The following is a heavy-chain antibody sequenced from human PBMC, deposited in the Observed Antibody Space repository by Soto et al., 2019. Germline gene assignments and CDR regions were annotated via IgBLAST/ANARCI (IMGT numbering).Heavy chain of an antibody. Sequence: QVQLVESGGGVVQPGRSPRLSCAASGFTFSSYGMHWVRQAPGKGLEWVAVISYDGSNKYYADSVKGRFTISRDNSKNTLYLQMNSLRAEDTAVYYCAKDQLRGVRGVITYYYGIDVWGQGTTVTVSS. CDR1: GFTFSSYG. CDR2: ISYDGSNK. V-gene: IGHV3-30*18. D-gene: IGHD3-10*01. J-gene: IGHJ6*02. CDR3: AKDQLRGVRGVITYYYGIDV.